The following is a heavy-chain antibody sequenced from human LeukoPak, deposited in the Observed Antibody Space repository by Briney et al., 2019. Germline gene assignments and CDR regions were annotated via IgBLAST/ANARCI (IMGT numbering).Heavy chain of an antibody. J-gene: IGHJ5*02. CDR1: GYTFTGYY. Sequence: ASVKVSCKASGYTFTGYYMHWVRQAPGQGLEWMGRINPNSGGTNYAQKFQGRVTMTRDTSISTAYMELSRLRPDDTAVYYCARGPYCTNGVCSDNWFDPWGQGTLVTVSS. V-gene: IGHV1-2*06. CDR3: ARGPYCTNGVCSDNWFDP. D-gene: IGHD2-8*01. CDR2: INPNSGGT.